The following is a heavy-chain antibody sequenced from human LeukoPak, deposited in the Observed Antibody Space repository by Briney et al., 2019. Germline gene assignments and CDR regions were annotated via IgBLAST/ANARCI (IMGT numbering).Heavy chain of an antibody. CDR2: ISYNGSP. Sequence: NPSETLSLTCTVSGGSISSYYWNWIRQPPGEGLEWIGYISYNGSPIYNPSLKSRVTISVDTSKNQFSLRLSAVTAADTAVYYCARGTYCSSSSRYRLDYWGQGTLVTVSS. CDR1: GGSISSYY. J-gene: IGHJ4*02. D-gene: IGHD2-2*01. V-gene: IGHV4-59*01. CDR3: ARGTYCSSSSRYRLDY.